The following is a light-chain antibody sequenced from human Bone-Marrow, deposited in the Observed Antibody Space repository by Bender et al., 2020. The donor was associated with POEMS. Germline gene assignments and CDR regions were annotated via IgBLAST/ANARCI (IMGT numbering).Light chain of an antibody. CDR1: DLGDKY. CDR2: QDT. Sequence: SYEVTQPPSVSVSPGQTASITCSGDDLGDKYVAWYQQKPGQSPVLVIYQDTKRPSGIPERFSGSNSGNTATLTISGTQAMDEGDYYCQAWDTHPGIFGGGTKLTVL. CDR3: QAWDTHPGI. V-gene: IGLV3-1*01. J-gene: IGLJ2*01.